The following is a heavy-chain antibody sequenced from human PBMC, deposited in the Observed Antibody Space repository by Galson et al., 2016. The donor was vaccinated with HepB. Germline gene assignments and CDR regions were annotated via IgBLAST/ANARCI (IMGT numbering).Heavy chain of an antibody. V-gene: IGHV3-33*01. CDR2: IWNDGSYK. J-gene: IGHJ4*02. D-gene: IGHD6-19*01. Sequence: SLRLSCAASGFTFSGYGMHWVRQAPGKGLEWVALIWNDGSYKNYADSVKGRFTISRDNSKNTLYLQLNSLRAEDTDVYYCAREGAQMAVAGTAFDYWGQGTLVTVSS. CDR3: AREGAQMAVAGTAFDY. CDR1: GFTFSGYG.